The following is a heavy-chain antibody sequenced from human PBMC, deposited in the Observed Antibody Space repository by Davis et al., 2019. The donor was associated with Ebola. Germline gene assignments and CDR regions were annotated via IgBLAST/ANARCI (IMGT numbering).Heavy chain of an antibody. Sequence: GESLKISCAASGFTFSSYSMNWVRQAPGKGLEWVSSISSSSSYIYYADSVKGRFTISRDNAKNSLYLQMNSLRAEDTAVYYCARDIGYDSSGYPYYYYGMDVWGQGTTVTVSS. V-gene: IGHV3-21*01. CDR2: ISSSSSYI. CDR3: ARDIGYDSSGYPYYYYGMDV. J-gene: IGHJ6*02. D-gene: IGHD3-22*01. CDR1: GFTFSSYS.